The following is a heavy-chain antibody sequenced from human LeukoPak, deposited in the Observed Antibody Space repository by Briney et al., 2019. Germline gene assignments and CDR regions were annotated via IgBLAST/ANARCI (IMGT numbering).Heavy chain of an antibody. V-gene: IGHV1-24*01. D-gene: IGHD1-26*01. CDR2: FDPEDGET. CDR3: ARDVVGARSSPFDY. J-gene: IGHJ4*02. CDR1: GYTLTELS. Sequence: ASVKVSCKVSGYTLTELSMHWVRQAPGKGLEWMGGFDPEDGETIYAQKLQGRVTMTTDTSTSTAYMELRSLRSDDTAVYYCARDVVGARSSPFDYWGQGTLVTVSS.